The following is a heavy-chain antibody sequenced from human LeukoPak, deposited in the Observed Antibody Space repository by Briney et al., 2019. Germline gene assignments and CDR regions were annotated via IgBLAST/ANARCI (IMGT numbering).Heavy chain of an antibody. CDR2: IYTSGST. V-gene: IGHV4-4*07. Sequence: SETLSLTFTVSGGSISIYYWSWIRQPAGKGLEWIGRIYTSGSTNYNPSLNSRVTMSVDTSKNQFSLKLSSVTAADTAVYYCAKDILEAGLFFDYWGLGTLVTVSS. D-gene: IGHD6-13*01. J-gene: IGHJ4*02. CDR1: GGSISIYY. CDR3: AKDILEAGLFFDY.